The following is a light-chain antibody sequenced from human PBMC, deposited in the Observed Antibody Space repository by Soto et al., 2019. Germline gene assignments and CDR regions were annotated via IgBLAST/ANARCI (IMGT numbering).Light chain of an antibody. V-gene: IGLV1-51*01. Sequence: VLTHPPPVSAAPGQKVTISCSGSNSNIGHTDVSWYQHLPGTAPRLLIYDNDKRPSGIPDRFSGSKSGTSATLGIPGLQTGDEADYYCGTWDRSRSARESGGGTKVTVL. CDR1: NSNIGHTD. CDR2: DND. CDR3: GTWDRSRSARE. J-gene: IGLJ3*02.